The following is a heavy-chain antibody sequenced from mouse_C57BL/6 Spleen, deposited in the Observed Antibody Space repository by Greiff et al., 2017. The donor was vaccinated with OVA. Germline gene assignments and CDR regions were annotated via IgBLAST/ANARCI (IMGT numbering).Heavy chain of an antibody. CDR3: ARWLEYFDV. CDR2: IDPSDSYT. Sequence: QVQLKQPGAELVMPGASVKLSCKASGYTFTSYWMHWVKQRPGQGLEWIGEIDPSDSYTNYNQKFKGKSTLTVDKSSSTAYMQLSSLTSEDSAVYYCARWLEYFDVWGTGTTVTVSS. J-gene: IGHJ1*03. V-gene: IGHV1-69*01. D-gene: IGHD2-2*01. CDR1: GYTFTSYW.